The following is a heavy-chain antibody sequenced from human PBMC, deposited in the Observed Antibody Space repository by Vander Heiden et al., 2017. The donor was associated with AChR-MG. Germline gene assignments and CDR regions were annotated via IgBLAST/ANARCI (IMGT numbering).Heavy chain of an antibody. J-gene: IGHJ3*02. CDR3: ARCGYSCGFLGGAFDI. D-gene: IGHD5-18*01. CDR2: VYWNGDK. CDR1: GFSPSTSGVC. Sequence: QTTLKESGPTLVKPTQTLTLPRTLSGFSPSTSGVCVGWIRQPPGKALEWLALVYWNGDKHYSPSLKSRLTITKDTSKNQVVLTMTNMDPVDTATYYCARCGYSCGFLGGAFDIWGQGTLVTVSS. V-gene: IGHV2-5*01.